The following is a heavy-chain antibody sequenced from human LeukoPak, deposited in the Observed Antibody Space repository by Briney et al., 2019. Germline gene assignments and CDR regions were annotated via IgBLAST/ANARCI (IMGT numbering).Heavy chain of an antibody. J-gene: IGHJ5*02. CDR1: GFTFSSYG. Sequence: PGRSLRLSCAASGFTFSSYGMHWVRQAPGKGLEWVAVISYDGSNKHYADSVKGRFTISRDNSKNTLYLQMNSLRAEDTAVYYCAKDLGVYSYGYNWFDPWGQGTLVTVSS. CDR2: ISYDGSNK. CDR3: AKDLGVYSYGYNWFDP. D-gene: IGHD5-18*01. V-gene: IGHV3-30*18.